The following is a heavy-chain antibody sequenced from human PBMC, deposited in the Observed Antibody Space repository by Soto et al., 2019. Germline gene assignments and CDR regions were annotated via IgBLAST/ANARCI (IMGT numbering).Heavy chain of an antibody. CDR3: ARDPDTSSKIDY. D-gene: IGHD2-2*01. CDR2: ISSSGGAL. J-gene: IGHJ4*02. Sequence: QVQLVESGGGLVKPGGSLRLSCAASGFTFSDHYMSWVRQALGKGLEWISYISSSGGALYYADSVKGRFTISRDNVKNSLYLQMNSLRAEDTAVYYCARDPDTSSKIDYWGQGTLVTVSS. CDR1: GFTFSDHY. V-gene: IGHV3-11*01.